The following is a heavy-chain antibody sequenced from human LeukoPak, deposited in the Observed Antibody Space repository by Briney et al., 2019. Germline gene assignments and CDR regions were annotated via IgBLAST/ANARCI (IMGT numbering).Heavy chain of an antibody. CDR1: GGSISSGGYY. CDR3: ARHTSSGYLGY. V-gene: IGHV4-30-2*01. J-gene: IGHJ4*02. CDR2: IYRSGST. Sequence: SETLSLTCTVSGGSISSGGYYWSWIRQPPGKGLEWIGYIYRSGSTYYNPSLKSRVAISVDRSKNQFSLKLSSVTAADTAVYYCARHTSSGYLGYWGQGTLVTVSS. D-gene: IGHD6-19*01.